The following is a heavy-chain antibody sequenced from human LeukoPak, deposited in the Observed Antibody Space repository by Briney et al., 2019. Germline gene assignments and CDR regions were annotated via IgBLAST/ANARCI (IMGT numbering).Heavy chain of an antibody. CDR3: AKSVEMATILGDYYFDY. CDR1: GFTFSTSA. CDR2: ISWNSGSI. V-gene: IGHV3-9*01. D-gene: IGHD5-24*01. Sequence: GGSLRLSCAASGFTFSTSAMNWVRQAPGKGLEWVSGISWNSGSIGYADSVKGRFTISRDNAKNSLYLQMNSLRAEDTALYYCAKSVEMATILGDYYFDYWGQGTLVTVSS. J-gene: IGHJ4*02.